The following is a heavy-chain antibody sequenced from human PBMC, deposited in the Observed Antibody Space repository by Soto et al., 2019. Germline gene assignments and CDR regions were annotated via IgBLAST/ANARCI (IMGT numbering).Heavy chain of an antibody. V-gene: IGHV1-8*01. CDR3: ARGSIIVAGGFDP. CDR1: GYTFTSYD. D-gene: IGHD6-19*01. J-gene: IGHJ5*02. CDR2: MNPSTGNT. Sequence: QVQLVQSGAEVKKPGASVKVSCKASGYTFTSYDIIWVRQATGQGLEWMGWMNPSTGNTDSAEKFQGRLTMTRNTSISTVYMELSRLSFEDTAVYYCARGSIIVAGGFDPWGQGTLLTVSS.